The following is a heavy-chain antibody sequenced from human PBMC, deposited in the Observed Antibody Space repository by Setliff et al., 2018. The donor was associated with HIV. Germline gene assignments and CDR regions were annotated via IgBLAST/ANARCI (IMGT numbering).Heavy chain of an antibody. CDR2: INHSGSN. V-gene: IGHV4-34*01. CDR1: GESLSPYY. D-gene: IGHD1-26*01. Sequence: LSLTCAVYGESLSPYYWSWIRQPPGRGLEWIGEINHSGSNNYNPSLKSRVTLSVDTSKNQFSLKLTSVTAADAAVYYCARGLGMVESTTPFDFWGQGTLVTVSS. CDR3: ARGLGMVESTTPFDF. J-gene: IGHJ4*02.